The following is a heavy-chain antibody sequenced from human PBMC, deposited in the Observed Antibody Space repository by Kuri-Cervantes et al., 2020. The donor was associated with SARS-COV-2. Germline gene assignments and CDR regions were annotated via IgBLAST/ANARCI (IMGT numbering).Heavy chain of an antibody. D-gene: IGHD3-22*01. J-gene: IGHJ4*02. CDR2: SYPGDSDT. CDR1: GYTFPTYW. CDR3: ARHFRHKDWLIPEVSTYFDS. Sequence: GGSLRLSCKGSGYTFPTYWISWVRQMPGKGLEWMGVSYPGDSDTRYSPSFQGQVTLSSDRSISTAYLQWSSLKASDTAIYYCARHFRHKDWLIPEVSTYFDSWGQGTLVTVSS. V-gene: IGHV5-51*01.